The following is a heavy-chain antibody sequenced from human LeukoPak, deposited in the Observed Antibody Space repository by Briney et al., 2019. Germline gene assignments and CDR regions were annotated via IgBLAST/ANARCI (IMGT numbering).Heavy chain of an antibody. J-gene: IGHJ4*02. D-gene: IGHD6-13*01. CDR3: ARGASSWYSTSPNFDY. Sequence: GGSLRLSCAASGFTFSTYWMSWVRQAPGKGLEWVANIKQDGSGKYYVDSVKGRFTISRDNAKNSLYLQMNSLRAEDTAVYYCARGASSWYSTSPNFDYWGQGALVTVSS. CDR1: GFTFSTYW. V-gene: IGHV3-7*01. CDR2: IKQDGSGK.